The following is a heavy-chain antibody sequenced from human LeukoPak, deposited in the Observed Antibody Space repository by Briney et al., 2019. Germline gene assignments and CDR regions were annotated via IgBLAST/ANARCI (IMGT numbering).Heavy chain of an antibody. Sequence: GSSVNVSCKASGGTFSSYAISWVRQAPGQGLEWMGGIIPIFGTANYAQKFQGRVTITADESTSTAYMELSSLRSEDTAVYYCAGGPGGWLQSGTLFDIWGQGTMVTVSS. CDR3: AGGPGGWLQSGTLFDI. V-gene: IGHV1-69*01. J-gene: IGHJ3*02. D-gene: IGHD5-24*01. CDR2: IIPIFGTA. CDR1: GGTFSSYA.